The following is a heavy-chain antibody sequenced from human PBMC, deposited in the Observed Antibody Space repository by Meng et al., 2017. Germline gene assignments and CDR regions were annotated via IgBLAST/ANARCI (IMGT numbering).Heavy chain of an antibody. CDR2: IKQDGSET. Sequence: GESLKISCVASGFNFGRFWMSWVRQAPGKGLEWVANIKQDGSETFYVDSVKGRFTISRDNAKNSLYLQMNSLRAEDTAVYYCARVPAVAGYDAFDIWGQGTMVTVSS. CDR3: ARVPAVAGYDAFDI. J-gene: IGHJ3*02. CDR1: GFNFGRFW. V-gene: IGHV3-7*01. D-gene: IGHD6-19*01.